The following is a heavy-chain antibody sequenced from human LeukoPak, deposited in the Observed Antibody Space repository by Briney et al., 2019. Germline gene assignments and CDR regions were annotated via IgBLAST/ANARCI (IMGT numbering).Heavy chain of an antibody. CDR1: GFTFSSYA. Sequence: GGSLRLSCAASGFTFSSYAMTWVRQAPGKGLEWVSTISGGGDPTFYADSVRGRFAISRDNSKNTVYLQMNSLRAEDTAVYYCARRVPYDSGNYCNPLGYWGQGTLVTVSS. V-gene: IGHV3-23*01. D-gene: IGHD3-10*01. CDR2: ISGGGDPT. J-gene: IGHJ4*02. CDR3: ARRVPYDSGNYCNPLGY.